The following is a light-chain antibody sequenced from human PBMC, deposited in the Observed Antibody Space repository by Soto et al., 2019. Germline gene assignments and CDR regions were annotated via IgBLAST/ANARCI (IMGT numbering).Light chain of an antibody. V-gene: IGLV1-44*01. Sequence: SVLTQPPSASGTPGQRVTISCSGSSSNIGSNTVNWYQQFPGTAPKLLIYGNDQRPSGVPDRFSGSKSGTSASLAISGLQSEDEADYYCATWDDSLIGSVFGTGTKATVL. CDR3: ATWDDSLIGSV. CDR2: GND. CDR1: SSNIGSNT. J-gene: IGLJ1*01.